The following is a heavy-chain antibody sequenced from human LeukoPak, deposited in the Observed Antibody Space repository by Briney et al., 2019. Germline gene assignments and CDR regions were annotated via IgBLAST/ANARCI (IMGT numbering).Heavy chain of an antibody. V-gene: IGHV5-51*01. CDR3: ARPMIGAAANNDDAFDI. J-gene: IGHJ3*02. D-gene: IGHD6-13*01. Sequence: GESLKISCKGSGYSFTSYWIGWVRQMPGKGLEWMGIIYPGDSDTRYSPSFQGQVTISADKSISTAYLQWSSLKASDTAMYYCARPMIGAAANNDDAFDIWGQGTMVTVSS. CDR2: IYPGDSDT. CDR1: GYSFTSYW.